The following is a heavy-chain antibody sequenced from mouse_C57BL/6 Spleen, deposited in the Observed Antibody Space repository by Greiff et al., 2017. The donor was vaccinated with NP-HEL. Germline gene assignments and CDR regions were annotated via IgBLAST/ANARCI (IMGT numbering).Heavy chain of an antibody. V-gene: IGHV3-6*01. CDR3: ARTVTSYSFDS. D-gene: IGHD2-13*01. CDR1: GYSITSGYY. J-gene: IGHJ2*01. Sequence: ESGPGLVKPSQSLSLTCSVTGYSITSGYYWNWIRQFPGNKLEWMGYISYDGSNNYNPSLKNRISITRDTSKNQFFLKLNSVTTEDTATYYCARTVTSYSFDSGGKGPTPTAPS. CDR2: ISYDGSN.